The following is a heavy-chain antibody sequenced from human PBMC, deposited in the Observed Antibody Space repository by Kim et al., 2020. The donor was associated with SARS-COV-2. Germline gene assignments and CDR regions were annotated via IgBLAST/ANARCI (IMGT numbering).Heavy chain of an antibody. CDR1: GFTFSNAW. J-gene: IGHJ4*02. V-gene: IGHV3-15*01. Sequence: GGSLRLSCAASGFTFSNAWMSWVRQAPGKGLEWVGRIKSKTDGGTTDYAAPVKGRFTISRDDSKNTLYLQMNSLKTEDTAVYYCTTDLRHGSGSYDYWGQGTLVTVSS. D-gene: IGHD3-10*01. CDR3: TTDLRHGSGSYDY. CDR2: IKSKTDGGTT.